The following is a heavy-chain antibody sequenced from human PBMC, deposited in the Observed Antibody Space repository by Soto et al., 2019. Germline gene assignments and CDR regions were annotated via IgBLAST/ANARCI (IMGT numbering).Heavy chain of an antibody. D-gene: IGHD3-3*01. V-gene: IGHV4-31*03. CDR2: IYYSGST. J-gene: IGHJ6*02. Sequence: SETLSLTCTVSGGSISSGGYYWSWIRQHPGKGLEWIGYIYYSGSTYYNPSLKSRVTISVDTSKNHFSLKLSSVTAADSAVYYCVRSPARITIFGAPDYYYYGMDVWGQGTTVTVSS. CDR3: VRSPARITIFGAPDYYYYGMDV. CDR1: GGSISSGGYY.